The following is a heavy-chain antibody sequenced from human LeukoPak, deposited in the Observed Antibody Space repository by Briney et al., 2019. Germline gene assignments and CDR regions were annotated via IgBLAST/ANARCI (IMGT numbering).Heavy chain of an antibody. CDR2: IYYSGTA. CDR1: GGSFSGYY. Sequence: SETLSLTCAVYGGSFSGYYWSWIRQPPGKGLEWIGSIYYSGTAYYNRSLKSRVTISVDTSKNQFSLKLSSVTAADTAVYYCARGVMATIPTPFDYWGQGTLVTVSS. V-gene: IGHV4-34*01. J-gene: IGHJ4*02. D-gene: IGHD5-24*01. CDR3: ARGVMATIPTPFDY.